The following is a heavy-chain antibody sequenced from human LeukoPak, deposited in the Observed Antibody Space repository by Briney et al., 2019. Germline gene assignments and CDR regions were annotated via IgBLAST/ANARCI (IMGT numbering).Heavy chain of an antibody. D-gene: IGHD4-17*01. CDR1: GFTFNDYA. CDR2: INGQGDDT. V-gene: IGHV3-20*04. J-gene: IGHJ4*02. CDR3: ARVGTGTTVIE. Sequence: GGSLRLSCAAPGFTFNDYAMNWVRQAPGKGLEWVSGINGQGDDTGYADSVKGRFTISRDNAKNSLYLQMNSLRAEDTALYYCARVGTGTTVIEWGQGSLVTVSS.